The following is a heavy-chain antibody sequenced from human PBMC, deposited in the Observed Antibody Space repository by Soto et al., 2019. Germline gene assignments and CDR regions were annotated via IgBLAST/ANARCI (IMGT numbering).Heavy chain of an antibody. V-gene: IGHV3-30*18. CDR2: ISYDGSNK. CDR3: AKVPGKAVAGIRYYFDY. Sequence: GGSLRLSCAASGFTFSSYGMHWVRQAPGKGLEWVAVISYDGSNKYYADSVKGRFTISRDNSKNTLYLQMNSLRAEDTAVYYCAKVPGKAVAGIRYYFDYWGQGTLVTVSS. D-gene: IGHD6-19*01. J-gene: IGHJ4*02. CDR1: GFTFSSYG.